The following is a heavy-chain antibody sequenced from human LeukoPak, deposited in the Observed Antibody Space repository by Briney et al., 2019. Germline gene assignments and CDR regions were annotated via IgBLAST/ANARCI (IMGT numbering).Heavy chain of an antibody. CDR1: GYTFTSYD. CDR2: INPTGSST. V-gene: IGHV1-46*01. D-gene: IGHD3-16*01. CDR3: ARVSVGGYYMDV. J-gene: IGHJ6*03. Sequence: ASVKVSCKASGYTFTSYDINWVRQAPGQGLEWLGLINPTGSSTLYAQKFQGRVTMTRDTSISTAYMELSRLRSDDTAVYYCARVSVGGYYMDVWGKGTTVTISS.